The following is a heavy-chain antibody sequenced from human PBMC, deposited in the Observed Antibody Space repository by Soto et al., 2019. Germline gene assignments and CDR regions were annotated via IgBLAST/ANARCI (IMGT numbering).Heavy chain of an antibody. J-gene: IGHJ4*02. V-gene: IGHV3-23*01. CDR2: ISGSCVAT. CDR3: ATDALTNANGEKNHFDY. Sequence: PGGSLRLSCAGSGFTFGNSAMSWVRQAPGGGLEWISSISGSCVATFYAVSVEGRFTISRDNARNTLHLQMTSLRAEDTDVYFCATDALTNANGEKNHFDYWGQGTLVPVSS. D-gene: IGHD2-8*01. CDR1: GFTFGNSA.